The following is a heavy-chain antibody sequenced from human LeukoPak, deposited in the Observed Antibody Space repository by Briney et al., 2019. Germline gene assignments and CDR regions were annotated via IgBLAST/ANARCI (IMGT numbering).Heavy chain of an antibody. CDR1: GGSISSYY. J-gene: IGHJ4*02. CDR2: IYTSGST. V-gene: IGHV4-4*09. CDR3: ARQGYRGKDFDY. Sequence: SETLSLTCTVSGGSISSYYWSWIRQPPGKGLEWIGYIYTSGSTNYNPSLKSRVTISVDTSKNQFSLNLSSVTAADTAVYYCARQGYRGKDFDYWGQGTLVTVSS. D-gene: IGHD5-12*01.